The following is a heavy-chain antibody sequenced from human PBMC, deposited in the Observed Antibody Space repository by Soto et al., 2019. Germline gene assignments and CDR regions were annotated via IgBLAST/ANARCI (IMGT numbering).Heavy chain of an antibody. CDR3: ASATTPTEY. Sequence: PGGSLRLSCAASGFTFSIYGMVWVRQTPAKGLEWVATISASGNSADYLDSVKGRFTIARDNSRNILFLQLNSLRADDTAVYYCASATTPTEYWGQGTQVTVSS. CDR2: ISASGNSA. CDR1: GFTFSIYG. V-gene: IGHV3-23*01. J-gene: IGHJ4*02. D-gene: IGHD4-17*01.